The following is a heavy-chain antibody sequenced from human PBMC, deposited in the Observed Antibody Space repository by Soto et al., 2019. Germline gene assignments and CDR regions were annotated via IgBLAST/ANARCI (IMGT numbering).Heavy chain of an antibody. Sequence: EVQLVESGGGLVQPGGSLRLSCAASGFTFSSYWMHWVRQAPGKGLVWVSRINIDGSRISYADSVKGRCTISRDNGKNTLDMEMNSLRAEDTAVYYCIRGDGDRYDGNGYLGRHWGQGPLVTVSS. CDR1: GFTFSSYW. D-gene: IGHD3-22*01. V-gene: IGHV3-74*01. J-gene: IGHJ4*02. CDR3: IRGDGDRYDGNGYLGRH. CDR2: INIDGSRI.